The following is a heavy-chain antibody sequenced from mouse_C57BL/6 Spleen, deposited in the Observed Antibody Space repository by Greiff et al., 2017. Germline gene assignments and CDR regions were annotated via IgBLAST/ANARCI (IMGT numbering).Heavy chain of an antibody. J-gene: IGHJ2*01. CDR1: GYSITSGYY. CDR2: ISYDGSN. Sequence: EVQLQESGPGLVKPSQSLSLTCSVTGYSITSGYYWNWIRQFPGNKLEWMGYISYDGSNKYNPSLKNRISITRDTSKNQFFLKLNSVTTEDTATYYCARGGPFDYWGQGTTLTVSS. V-gene: IGHV3-6*01. CDR3: ARGGPFDY.